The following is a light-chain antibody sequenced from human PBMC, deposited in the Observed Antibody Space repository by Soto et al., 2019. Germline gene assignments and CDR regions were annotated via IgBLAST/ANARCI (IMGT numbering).Light chain of an antibody. CDR2: GAS. V-gene: IGKV3-15*01. J-gene: IGKJ5*01. CDR1: QNVRKN. CDR3: LQYYGWPLT. Sequence: ETVMTQSPVALSVSPGERATLSCRARQNVRKNLAWYQQKPGQAPRLLIYGASTRATGIPARFSGDGSGTEFTLTIDSLQSEDFVVYYCLQYYGWPLTFGQGTRLEIK.